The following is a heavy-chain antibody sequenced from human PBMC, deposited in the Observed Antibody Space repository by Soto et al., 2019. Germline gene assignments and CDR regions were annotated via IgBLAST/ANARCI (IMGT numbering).Heavy chain of an antibody. D-gene: IGHD2-21*02. Sequence: EILSLTRTAAGGCMNSRSYAWGWIRQSPGKGLEWIGSIYYSGSTYYNPSLKSRVAMSVDTSKNQFSLKLRSVSAADTAVYYCVRQRTSVVTQAYFDDWGQGSLVTVSS. J-gene: IGHJ4*02. CDR1: GGCMNSRSYA. V-gene: IGHV4-39*01. CDR2: IYYSGST. CDR3: VRQRTSVVTQAYFDD.